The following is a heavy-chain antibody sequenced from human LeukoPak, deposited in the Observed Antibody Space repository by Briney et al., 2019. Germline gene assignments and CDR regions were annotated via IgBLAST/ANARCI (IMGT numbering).Heavy chain of an antibody. CDR2: INPDGGNT. CDR3: ARIRDGYNDAYDL. D-gene: IGHD5-24*01. Sequence: ASVKVSCKASGYTFTNSYIHWVRQAPGQVLEWMGLINPDGGNTNYAQNFQGRVTLTRDTSTSTVYMELSSLRSEDTAINYCARIRDGYNDAYDLWGQGTVVTVPS. J-gene: IGHJ3*01. V-gene: IGHV1-46*01. CDR1: GYTFTNSY.